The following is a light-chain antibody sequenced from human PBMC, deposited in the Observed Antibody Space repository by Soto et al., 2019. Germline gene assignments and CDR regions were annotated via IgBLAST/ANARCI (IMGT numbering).Light chain of an antibody. Sequence: QTVVTQEPSFSVSPGGTVTLTCGLSSGSVSTSHSPSWYQQTPGQAPRTLIYSTNTRSSGVPDRFSGSIVGNKAALTITGAQADDESDYYCVLYVGSGIWVFGGGTKVTVL. CDR2: STN. J-gene: IGLJ2*01. CDR3: VLYVGSGIWV. V-gene: IGLV8-61*01. CDR1: SGSVSTSHS.